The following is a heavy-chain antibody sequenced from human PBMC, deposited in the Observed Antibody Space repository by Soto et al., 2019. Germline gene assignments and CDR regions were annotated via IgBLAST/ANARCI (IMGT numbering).Heavy chain of an antibody. CDR3: ARIAGYFDL. CDR1: GFSLSTSGVG. V-gene: IGHV2-5*02. CDR2: IYWDDDK. J-gene: IGHJ2*01. Sequence: QITLKESGPTLVKPTQTLTLTCTFSGFSLSTSGVGVGWIRQPPGKALEWLALIYWDDDKRYSPSLKSRLTITKETSKNQVFLTMTTMDPVYTATYYCARIAGYFDLWGRGTLVTVSS.